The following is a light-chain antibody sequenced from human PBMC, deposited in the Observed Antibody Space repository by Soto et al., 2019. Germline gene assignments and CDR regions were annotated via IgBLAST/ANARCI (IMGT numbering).Light chain of an antibody. CDR3: QQYNDLPLT. CDR1: HDVSNY. CDR2: DAS. V-gene: IGKV1-33*01. J-gene: IGKJ4*01. Sequence: DIQMTHSPSSLSASVGDRVTITCQASHDVSNYLNWYRQEPGKAPSLLIYDASVLETGVPSRFSGSGSGIDFTFTITSLQPEDSATYFCQQYNDLPLTFGGGTKVDIK.